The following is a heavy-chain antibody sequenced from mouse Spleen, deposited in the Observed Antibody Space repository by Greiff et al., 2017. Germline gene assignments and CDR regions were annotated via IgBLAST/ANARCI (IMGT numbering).Heavy chain of an antibody. Sequence: EVKVVESGGGLVKPGGSLKLSCAASGFTFSSYAMSWVRQTPEKRLEWVASISSGGSTYYPDSVKGRFTISRDNARNILYLQMSSLRSEDTAMYYCAREGLRRTVMDYWGQGTSVTVSS. CDR2: ISSGGST. CDR3: AREGLRRTVMDY. V-gene: IGHV5-6-5*01. CDR1: GFTFSSYA. D-gene: IGHD2-4*01. J-gene: IGHJ4*01.